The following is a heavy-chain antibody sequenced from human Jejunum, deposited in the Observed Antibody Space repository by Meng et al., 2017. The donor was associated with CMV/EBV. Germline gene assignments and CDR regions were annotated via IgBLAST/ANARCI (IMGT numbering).Heavy chain of an antibody. D-gene: IGHD2-15*01. V-gene: IGHV3-23*01. CDR1: FSNYA. J-gene: IGHJ6*02. CDR3: AKATDIVVVVAAYGLDV. CDR2: ISGSGGST. Sequence: FSNYALTWVRQAPGTGLEWVSAISGSGGSTHYADSVKGRFTISRDNSNNTLYLQMNGLRAEDTAKYYCAKATDIVVVVAAYGLDVWGQGTTVTVSS.